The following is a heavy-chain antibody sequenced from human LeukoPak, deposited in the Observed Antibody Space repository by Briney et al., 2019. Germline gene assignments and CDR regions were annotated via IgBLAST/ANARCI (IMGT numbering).Heavy chain of an antibody. CDR2: IYYSGST. CDR3: ASSRSRYHNWFDP. CDR1: GGSISSSSYC. D-gene: IGHD6-13*01. J-gene: IGHJ5*02. Sequence: PSETLSLTCTVSGGSISSSSYCWGWIRQPPGKGLEWIGSIYYSGSTYYNPSLKSRVTISVDTSKNQFSLKLSSVTAADTAVYYCASSRSRYHNWFDPWGQGTLVTVSS. V-gene: IGHV4-39*07.